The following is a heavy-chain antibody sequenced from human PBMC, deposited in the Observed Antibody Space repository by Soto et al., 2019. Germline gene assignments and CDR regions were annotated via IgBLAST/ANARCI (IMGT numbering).Heavy chain of an antibody. Sequence: EVQLVESGGGLIQPGGSLRLSCAASGFTVSSNYMSWVRQAPGKGLEWVSVIYSGGSTYYADSVKGRFTISRDNSKNTLYLQMSSLRAEDTAVYYCASGPYDDSSGYYYGAFDIWGQGTMVTVSS. V-gene: IGHV3-53*01. J-gene: IGHJ3*02. CDR2: IYSGGST. D-gene: IGHD3-22*01. CDR3: ASGPYDDSSGYYYGAFDI. CDR1: GFTVSSNY.